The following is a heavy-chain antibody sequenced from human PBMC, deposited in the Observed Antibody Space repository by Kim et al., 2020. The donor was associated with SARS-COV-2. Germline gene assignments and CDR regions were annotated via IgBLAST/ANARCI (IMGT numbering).Heavy chain of an antibody. CDR2: ISYDGSNK. Sequence: GGSLRLSCAASGFTFSSYAMHWVRQAPGKGLEWVAVISYDGSNKYYADSVKGRFTISRDNSKNTLYLQMNSLRAEDTAVYYCARVAPIAVAGSWYFDLWG. J-gene: IGHJ2*01. CDR1: GFTFSSYA. CDR3: ARVAPIAVAGSWYFDL. D-gene: IGHD6-19*01. V-gene: IGHV3-30*04.